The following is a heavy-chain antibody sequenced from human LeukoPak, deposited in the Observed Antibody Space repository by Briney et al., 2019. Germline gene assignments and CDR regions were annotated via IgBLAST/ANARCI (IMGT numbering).Heavy chain of an antibody. V-gene: IGHV3-21*01. D-gene: IGHD3-3*02. CDR2: ISGYDNSL. CDR3: ARVPKQTLLVHWFIYW. CDR1: GFGLIDTS. Sequence: KPGGSLRLSCRASGFGLIDTSVTWVRQAPGKGLEWVSSISGYDNSLYYEDSVRGRFTISRDDATNSVFLQMSSLRAEDTAIYYCARVPKQTLLVHWFIYWWGQGTPVIVSS. J-gene: IGHJ4*02.